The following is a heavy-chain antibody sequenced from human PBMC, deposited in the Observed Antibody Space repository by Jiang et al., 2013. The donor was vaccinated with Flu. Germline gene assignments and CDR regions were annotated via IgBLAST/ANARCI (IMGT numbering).Heavy chain of an antibody. CDR3: ARTYYYDSSGYYYGS. Sequence: GAEVKKPGASVKVSCKASGYTFTGYYMHWVRQALGQGLEWMGWINPNSGGTNYAQKFQGRVTMTRDTSISTAYMELSRLRSDDTAVYYCARTYYYDSSGYYYGSWGQGTLVTVSS. D-gene: IGHD3-22*01. CDR2: INPNSGGT. CDR1: GYTFTGYY. V-gene: IGHV1-2*02. J-gene: IGHJ5*02.